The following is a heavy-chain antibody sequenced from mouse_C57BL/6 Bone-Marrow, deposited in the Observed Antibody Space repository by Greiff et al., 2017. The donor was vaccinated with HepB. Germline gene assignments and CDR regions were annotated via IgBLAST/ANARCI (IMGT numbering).Heavy chain of an antibody. CDR2: IWSGGST. V-gene: IGHV2-2*01. CDR1: GFSLTSYG. D-gene: IGHD2-4*01. Sequence: QVQLKQSGPGLVQPSQSLSITCTVSGFSLTSYGVHWVRQSPGKGLEWLGVIWSGGSTDYNAAFKSRLSISKDNSKSQVFFKMNSLQADDTAIYYCASYYYDYLYYYAMDYWGQGTSVTVSS. CDR3: ASYYYDYLYYYAMDY. J-gene: IGHJ4*01.